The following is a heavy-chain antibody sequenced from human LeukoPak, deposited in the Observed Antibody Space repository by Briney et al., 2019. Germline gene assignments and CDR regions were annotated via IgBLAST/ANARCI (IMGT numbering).Heavy chain of an antibody. D-gene: IGHD2-2*01. V-gene: IGHV5-51*01. CDR3: ARIQGSSYYYYGMDV. Sequence: GESLKISCKGSGYSFTSYWIGWVRQMPGKGLGWMGIIYPGDSDTRYSPSFQGQVTISADKSISTAYVQWSSLKASDTAMYYCARIQGSSYYYYGMDVWGQGTTVTVSS. J-gene: IGHJ6*02. CDR2: IYPGDSDT. CDR1: GYSFTSYW.